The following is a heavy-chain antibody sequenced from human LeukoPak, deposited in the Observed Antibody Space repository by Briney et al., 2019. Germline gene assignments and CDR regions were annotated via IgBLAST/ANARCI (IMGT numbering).Heavy chain of an antibody. CDR1: GFTFSSYW. CDR2: INSDGSST. CDR3: ATDGAGFDT. V-gene: IGHV3-74*01. Sequence: GGSLRLSCAASGFTFSSYWMHWVHQAPGKGPVWVSRINSDGSSTSYADSVKGRFTISRDNAKNTLYLQMNSLRAEDTAVYYCATDGAGFDTWGQGVLVTVSS. J-gene: IGHJ5*02.